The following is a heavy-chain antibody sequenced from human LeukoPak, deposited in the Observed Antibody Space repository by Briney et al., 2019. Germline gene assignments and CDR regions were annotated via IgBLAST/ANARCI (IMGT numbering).Heavy chain of an antibody. CDR3: ASPNGHSSGWSGFDY. J-gene: IGHJ4*02. D-gene: IGHD6-19*01. CDR2: INQSGST. CDR1: GGSFSGYY. Sequence: SETLSLTCAVYGGSFSGYYWSWIRQPPGKGLEWIGEINQSGSTNYNPSLKSRVTISVDTSKNQFSLKLSSVTAADTAVYYCASPNGHSSGWSGFDYWGQGTLVTVSS. V-gene: IGHV4-34*01.